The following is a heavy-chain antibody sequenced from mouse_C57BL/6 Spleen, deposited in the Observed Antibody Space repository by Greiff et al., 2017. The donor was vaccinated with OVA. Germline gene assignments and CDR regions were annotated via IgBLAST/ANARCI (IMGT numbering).Heavy chain of an antibody. D-gene: IGHD2-3*01. J-gene: IGHJ4*01. CDR2: IYPRSGNT. Sequence: VQLQASGAELARPGASVKLSCKASGYTFTSYGLSWVKQRTGQGLEWIGEIYPRSGNTYYNEKFKGKATLTADKSSSTAYMELRSLTSEDSAVYFCARESDGYPYAMDYWGQGTSVTVSS. CDR1: GYTFTSYG. CDR3: ARESDGYPYAMDY. V-gene: IGHV1-81*01.